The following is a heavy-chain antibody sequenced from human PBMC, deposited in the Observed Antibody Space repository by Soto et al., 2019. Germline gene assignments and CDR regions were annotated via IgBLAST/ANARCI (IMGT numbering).Heavy chain of an antibody. V-gene: IGHV3-23*01. CDR2: ISGSGGST. CDR1: GFTFSSYA. CDR3: AKTPTVTTIFLLDY. Sequence: VGSLRLSCAASGFTFSSYAMSWVRQAPGKGLEWVSAISGSGGSTYYADSVKGRFTISRDNSKNTLYLQMNSLRAEDTAVYYCAKTPTVTTIFLLDYWGQGTLVTVSS. D-gene: IGHD4-17*01. J-gene: IGHJ4*02.